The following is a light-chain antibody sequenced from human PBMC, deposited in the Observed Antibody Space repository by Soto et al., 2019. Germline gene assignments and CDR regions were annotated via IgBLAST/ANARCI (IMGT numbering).Light chain of an antibody. CDR3: AAWDDSLNGHV. J-gene: IGLJ1*01. CDR2: TTN. Sequence: QSVLTQPHSASGTPGQRVTISCSGSSSNIGTSSVHWFQQLPVTAPKLLISTTNQRPSGVPERFSGSKSGTSASLAISGLQSEDEADYYCAAWDDSLNGHVFGTGTKLTVL. CDR1: SSNIGTSS. V-gene: IGLV1-44*01.